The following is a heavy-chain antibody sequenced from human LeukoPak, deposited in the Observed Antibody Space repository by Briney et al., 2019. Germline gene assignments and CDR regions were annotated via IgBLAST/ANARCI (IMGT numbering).Heavy chain of an antibody. CDR3: ARDRGIAAAGTRGDY. CDR2: ISAHNGNT. D-gene: IGHD6-13*01. V-gene: IGHV1-18*01. J-gene: IGHJ4*02. CDR1: GYTFTSYG. Sequence: ASVKVSCKASGYTFTSYGISWVRQAPGQGLEWMGWISAHNGNTNYAQKLQGRVTMTTDTSTSTANMELRSLRSDDTAVYYCARDRGIAAAGTRGDYWGQGTLVTVSS.